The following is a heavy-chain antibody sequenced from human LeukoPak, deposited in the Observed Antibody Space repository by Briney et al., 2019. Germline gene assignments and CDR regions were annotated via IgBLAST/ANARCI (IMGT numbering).Heavy chain of an antibody. D-gene: IGHD6-19*01. Sequence: GGSLRLSCAASGFTFSSYAMSWVRQAPGKGLEWVSVIYSGGAIHYADSMKGRFTISRDNSKNTLYLQMNSLRAEDTAMYYCARGHSSGNPDPFDYWGQGTLVIVSS. CDR1: GFTFSSYA. J-gene: IGHJ4*02. CDR3: ARGHSSGNPDPFDY. V-gene: IGHV3-53*01. CDR2: IYSGGAI.